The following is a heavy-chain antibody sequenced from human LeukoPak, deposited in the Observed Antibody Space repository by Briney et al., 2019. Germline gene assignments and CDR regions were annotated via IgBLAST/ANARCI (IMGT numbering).Heavy chain of an antibody. V-gene: IGHV3-53*05. Sequence: GGSLRLSCAASGFTVSSNYMSWVRQAPGKGLEWVSVIYSGGSTYYADSVKGRFTISRDNSKNTLYLQMNSLRAEDTAVYYCARDYSSGWYPYYFDYWGQGTLVTVSS. CDR3: ARDYSSGWYPYYFDY. D-gene: IGHD6-19*01. CDR1: GFTVSSNY. CDR2: IYSGGST. J-gene: IGHJ4*02.